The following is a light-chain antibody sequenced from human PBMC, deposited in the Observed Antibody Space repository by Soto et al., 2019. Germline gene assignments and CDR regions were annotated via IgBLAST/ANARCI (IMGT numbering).Light chain of an antibody. Sequence: QLVLTQSPSASASLGASVKLTCTLSSGHSSYAIAWHQQQPDKGPRYLMKLNSDGSHTKGDGIPHRFSGSSSGAEHYLTISSLQSEDEADYYCQTWGTGIWVFGGGTKVTVL. CDR1: SGHSSYA. V-gene: IGLV4-69*01. CDR2: LNSDGSH. CDR3: QTWGTGIWV. J-gene: IGLJ3*02.